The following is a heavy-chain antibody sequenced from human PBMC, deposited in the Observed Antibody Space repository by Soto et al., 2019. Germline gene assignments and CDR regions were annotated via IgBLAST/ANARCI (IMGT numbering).Heavy chain of an antibody. CDR3: AKDPALYCTNGVCLYYYYYYGMDV. D-gene: IGHD2-8*01. Sequence: GESLKISCAASGFTFSSYGMHWVRQAPGKGLEWVAVISYDGSNKYYADSVKGRFTISRDNSKNTLYLQMNSLRAEDTAVYYCAKDPALYCTNGVCLYYYYYYGMDVWGQGTTVTVSS. V-gene: IGHV3-30*18. CDR2: ISYDGSNK. CDR1: GFTFSSYG. J-gene: IGHJ6*02.